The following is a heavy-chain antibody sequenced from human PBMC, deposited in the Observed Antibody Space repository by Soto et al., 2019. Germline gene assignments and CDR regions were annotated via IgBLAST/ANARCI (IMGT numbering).Heavy chain of an antibody. CDR1: GVTFSRQD. V-gene: IGHV1-69*13. D-gene: IGHD5-12*01. Sequence: ASVKVSCKASGVTFSRQDMRWVRQAPGQGLEWMGGIIPIFGTPQYAEKFQDRVTITADESTSTAYMELSSLTSEDTAVYYCATNEGRDGYRFDYWGQGTLVTVSS. CDR2: IIPIFGTP. J-gene: IGHJ4*02. CDR3: ATNEGRDGYRFDY.